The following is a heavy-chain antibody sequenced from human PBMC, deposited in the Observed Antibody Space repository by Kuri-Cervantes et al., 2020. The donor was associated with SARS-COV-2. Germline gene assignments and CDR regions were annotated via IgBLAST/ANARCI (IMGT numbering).Heavy chain of an antibody. Sequence: ASVKVSCKASGYTFTSYDINWVRQATGQGLEWMGWMNPNSGNTGYAQKFQGRVTMTRNTSISTAYMELSSLRSEDTAVYFCARSSYDFWSGYKTIYYYYYMDVWGKGTTVTVSS. D-gene: IGHD3-3*01. CDR3: ARSSYDFWSGYKTIYYYYYMDV. J-gene: IGHJ6*03. V-gene: IGHV1-8*01. CDR2: MNPNSGNT. CDR1: GYTFTSYD.